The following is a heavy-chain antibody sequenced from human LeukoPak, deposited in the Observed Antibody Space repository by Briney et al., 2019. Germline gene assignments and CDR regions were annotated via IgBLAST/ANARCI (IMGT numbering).Heavy chain of an antibody. Sequence: GGSLRLSCAVSGFTFNRYWMSWVRQAPGKGLEWVTNIRQDGSEKYYVESVKGRFTISRDNAKNSLYLQMNSLRAEDTAVYYCARVEMATISFDYWGQGALVTVSS. J-gene: IGHJ4*02. V-gene: IGHV3-7*04. CDR2: IRQDGSEK. CDR1: GFTFNRYW. CDR3: ARVEMATISFDY. D-gene: IGHD5-24*01.